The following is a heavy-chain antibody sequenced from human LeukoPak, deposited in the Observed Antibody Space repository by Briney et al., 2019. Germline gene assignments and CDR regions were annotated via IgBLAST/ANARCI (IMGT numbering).Heavy chain of an antibody. V-gene: IGHV4-61*02. CDR2: IYTSGST. CDR1: GGSISSGSYY. D-gene: IGHD3-16*01. CDR3: ASYAGGY. J-gene: IGHJ4*02. Sequence: SETLSLTCTVSGGSISSGSYYWSWVRQPAGKGLEWIGRIYTSGSTNYNPSLKSRVTISVDTSKNQFSLKLSSVTAADTAVYYCASYAGGYWGQGTLVTVSS.